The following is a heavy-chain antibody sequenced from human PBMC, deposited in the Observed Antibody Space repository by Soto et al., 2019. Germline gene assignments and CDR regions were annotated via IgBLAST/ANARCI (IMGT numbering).Heavy chain of an antibody. Sequence: GGSLRLSCSASGFSFVTHDVHWVRQAPAKGLQFVAGISPNGAATYYADSVKGRSTISRDNSKNTLYLQMSSLTPDDTAVYYCAKLTDYWGLGTLVTVSS. CDR2: ISPNGAAT. D-gene: IGHD3-9*01. CDR3: AKLTDY. CDR1: GFSFVTHD. V-gene: IGHV3-64D*06. J-gene: IGHJ4*02.